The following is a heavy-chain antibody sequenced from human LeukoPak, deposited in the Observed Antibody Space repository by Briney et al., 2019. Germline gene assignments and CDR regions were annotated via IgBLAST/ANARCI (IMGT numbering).Heavy chain of an antibody. V-gene: IGHV1-2*02. CDR1: GYTFTGYY. D-gene: IGHD2-15*01. CDR2: LNPNSGGT. J-gene: IGHJ4*02. CDR3: ARVRHCTGGSCYSCDY. Sequence: ASVKVSCKASGYTFTGYYMHWVRQAPGQGLEWIGWLNPNSGGTKYAQKFQGRVILTRDTSISTAYMELSSLTSDDTAVYYCARVRHCTGGSCYSCDYWGQGTLVTVSS.